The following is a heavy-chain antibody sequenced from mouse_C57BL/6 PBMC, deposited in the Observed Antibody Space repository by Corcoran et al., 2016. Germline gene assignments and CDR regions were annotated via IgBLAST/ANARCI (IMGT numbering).Heavy chain of an antibody. CDR3: ARQQIYYGNPYAMDY. V-gene: IGHV1-84*01. CDR1: GYTFTDYY. Sequence: QIQLQLSGPELVKPGASVKISCKASGYTFTDYYINWVKQRPGQGLEWIGWIYPGSGNTKYNEKFKGKATLTVDTSSSTAYMQLSSLTSEDSAVYFGARQQIYYGNPYAMDYWGQGTAVTVSS. CDR2: IYPGSGNT. J-gene: IGHJ4*01. D-gene: IGHD2-1*01.